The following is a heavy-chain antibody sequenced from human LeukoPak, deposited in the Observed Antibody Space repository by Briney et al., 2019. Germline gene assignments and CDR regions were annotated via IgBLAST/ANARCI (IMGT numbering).Heavy chain of an antibody. D-gene: IGHD3-22*01. CDR3: AGLGYYYDSLGHYDY. CDR1: GYTFTNYY. V-gene: IGHV1-46*01. Sequence: ASVKVSCKASGYTFTNYYIHWVRQAPGQGLEWMGIINPTSGSTAYTQKFQGRVTMTRDTSTSTVYMELSSLRSDDTAVYYCAGLGYYYDSLGHYDYWGQGTLVIVSS. J-gene: IGHJ4*02. CDR2: INPTSGST.